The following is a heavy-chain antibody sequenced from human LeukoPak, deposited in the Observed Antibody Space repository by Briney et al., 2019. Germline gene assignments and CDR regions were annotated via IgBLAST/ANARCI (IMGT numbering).Heavy chain of an antibody. V-gene: IGHV4-59*01. J-gene: IGHJ4*02. D-gene: IGHD4-17*01. CDR2: IYYSGST. CDR1: GGSFSGYY. Sequence: NTSETLSLTCAVYGGSFSGYYWSWIRQPPGKGLEWIEYIYYSGSTNYNPSLQSRVTISVDMSKNHFSLRLSSVTAADTAVYYCAREHRGDYFDYWGQGTLVTVSS. CDR3: AREHRGDYFDY.